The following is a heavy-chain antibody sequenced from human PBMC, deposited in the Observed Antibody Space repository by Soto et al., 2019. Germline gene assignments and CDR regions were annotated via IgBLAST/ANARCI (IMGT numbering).Heavy chain of an antibody. J-gene: IGHJ4*02. CDR3: ARDGGYCTNGVCPDRFDY. D-gene: IGHD2-8*01. Sequence: PSETLSLACTVSGGSISSGDYYWSWIRQPPGKGLEWIGYIYYSGSTYYNPSLKSRVTISVDTSKSQFSLKLSSVTAADTAVYYCARDGGYCTNGVCPDRFDYWGQGTLVTV. CDR1: GGSISSGDYY. CDR2: IYYSGST. V-gene: IGHV4-30-4*01.